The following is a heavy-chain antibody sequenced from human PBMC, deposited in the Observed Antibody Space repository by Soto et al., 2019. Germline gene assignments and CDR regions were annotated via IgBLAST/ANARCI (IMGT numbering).Heavy chain of an antibody. D-gene: IGHD3-22*01. V-gene: IGHV3-48*02. Sequence: GSLRLSCAASGFTVSSNYMNWVRQAPGKGLEWVSYISSSGSTIYYADSVKGRLTISRDNAKNSLYLQMNSLRDEDTAVYYCARGNPITMIVVVAPDFDYWGQGTPVTVSS. CDR2: ISSSGSTI. CDR3: ARGNPITMIVVVAPDFDY. CDR1: GFTVSSNY. J-gene: IGHJ4*02.